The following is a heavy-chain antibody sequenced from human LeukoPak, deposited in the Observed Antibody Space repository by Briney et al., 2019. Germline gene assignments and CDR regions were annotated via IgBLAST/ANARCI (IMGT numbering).Heavy chain of an antibody. CDR1: GFTFSSYS. Sequence: GGSLRLSCAASGFTFSSYSMNWVRQAPGKGLEWVSSISSSSYIYYADSVKGRFTISRDNAKNSLYLQMNSLRAEDTAVYYCAREGRDGYNPDYWGQGTLVTVSS. CDR3: AREGRDGYNPDY. CDR2: ISSSSYI. D-gene: IGHD5-24*01. V-gene: IGHV3-21*01. J-gene: IGHJ4*02.